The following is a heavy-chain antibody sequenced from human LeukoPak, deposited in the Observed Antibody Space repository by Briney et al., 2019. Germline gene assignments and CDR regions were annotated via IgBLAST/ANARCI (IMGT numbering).Heavy chain of an antibody. CDR2: ISDNSGNT. Sequence: GGSLRLSCAASGFTFSSFAMSWVRQAPGQGLEWVSAISDNSGNTYYADSVKGRFTISRDNSENTLYLQMNSLRAEDTALYYCSNGRTSSGTLQHDYWGQGTLVTVSS. V-gene: IGHV3-23*01. CDR1: GFTFSSFA. J-gene: IGHJ4*02. CDR3: SNGRTSSGTLQHDY. D-gene: IGHD6-19*01.